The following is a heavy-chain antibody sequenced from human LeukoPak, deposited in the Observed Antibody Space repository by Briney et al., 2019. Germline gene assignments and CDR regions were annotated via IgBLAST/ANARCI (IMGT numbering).Heavy chain of an antibody. D-gene: IGHD2-2*01. CDR2: IYYSGST. V-gene: IGHV4-39*01. CDR3: ASRLCSSTSCSFDY. Sequence: SETLSLTCTVSGGSISSSSYYWGWIRQPPGKGLEWIGSIYYSGSTYYNPSLKSRVTISVDTSKNQFSLKLSSVTAADTAVYYCASRLCSSTSCSFDYWGQGTLVTVSS. J-gene: IGHJ4*02. CDR1: GGSISSSSYY.